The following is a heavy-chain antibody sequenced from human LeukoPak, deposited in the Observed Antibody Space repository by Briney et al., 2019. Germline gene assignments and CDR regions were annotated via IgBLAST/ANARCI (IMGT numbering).Heavy chain of an antibody. J-gene: IGHJ5*02. CDR3: ARELGTAGSRWFDP. CDR2: ISSRGSYI. Sequence: GGSLRLSCVASGSTFSDYTMNWVRQAPGKGLEWVSSISSRGSYIYYTDSLKGRFTISRDNAKNSLYLQMNNLRPEDTAVYYCARELGTAGSRWFDPWGQGTLVTVSS. CDR1: GSTFSDYT. D-gene: IGHD6-13*01. V-gene: IGHV3-21*01.